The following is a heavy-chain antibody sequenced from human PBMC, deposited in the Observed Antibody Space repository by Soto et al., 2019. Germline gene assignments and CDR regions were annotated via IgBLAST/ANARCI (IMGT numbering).Heavy chain of an antibody. CDR3: ARGGMEQWLVQGYMDV. CDR1: GYTFTSYD. V-gene: IGHV1-8*01. J-gene: IGHJ6*03. Sequence: ASVKVSCKASGYTFTSYDINWVRQATGQGLEWMGWMNPNSGNTGYAQKFQGRVTMTRNTSISTAYMELSSLRSEDTAVYYCARGGMEQWLVQGYMDVWGKGTTVTVSS. CDR2: MNPNSGNT. D-gene: IGHD6-19*01.